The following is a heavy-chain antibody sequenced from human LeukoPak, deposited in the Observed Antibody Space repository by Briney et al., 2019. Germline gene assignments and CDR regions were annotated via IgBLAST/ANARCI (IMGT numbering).Heavy chain of an antibody. J-gene: IGHJ4*02. V-gene: IGHV3-23*01. CDR1: GFTFSNYA. Sequence: GASLRLSCAASGFTFSNYATSWVRQAPGKGLEWVSAVSGRDDSTYYADSVKGRFTISRDTSKNTLYLQMNSLRAEDTAVYYCVKWGDYDILTGYYDPDYWGQGTLVTVSS. D-gene: IGHD3-9*01. CDR3: VKWGDYDILTGYYDPDY. CDR2: VSGRDDST.